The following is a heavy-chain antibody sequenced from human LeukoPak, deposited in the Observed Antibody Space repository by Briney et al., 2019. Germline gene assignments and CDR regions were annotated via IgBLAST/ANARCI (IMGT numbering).Heavy chain of an antibody. J-gene: IGHJ4*02. V-gene: IGHV3-23*01. CDR3: AKKSGGFSHGDFDY. D-gene: IGHD3-10*01. CDR2: ISGSGGST. CDR1: GFTFSSYA. Sequence: GGSLRLSWAASGFTFSSYAMSWVRKAPGKGLEWVSAISGSGGSTYYADSVKGRFTISRDNSKNTLYLQMNSLRAEDTAVYYCAKKSGGFSHGDFDYWGQGTLVTVSS.